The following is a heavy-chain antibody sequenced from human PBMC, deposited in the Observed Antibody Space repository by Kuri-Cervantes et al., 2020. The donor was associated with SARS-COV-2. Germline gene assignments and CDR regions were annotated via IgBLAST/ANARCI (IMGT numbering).Heavy chain of an antibody. D-gene: IGHD5-18*01. CDR3: ARDLAVTGLYYFDY. J-gene: IGHJ4*02. CDR1: GYTFSEYY. Sequence: ASVKVSCKASGYTFSEYYIHWVRQAPGQGLEWMGWINPKSGGAKYAQRLQGRATMTRDTSIGTVYMDLSSLRSDDTAVYYCARDLAVTGLYYFDYWGQGTLVTVSS. CDR2: INPKSGGA. V-gene: IGHV1-2*02.